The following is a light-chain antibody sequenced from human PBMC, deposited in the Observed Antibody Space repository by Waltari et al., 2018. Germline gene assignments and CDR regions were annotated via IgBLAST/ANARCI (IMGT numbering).Light chain of an antibody. J-gene: IGKJ1*01. V-gene: IGKV3-20*01. CDR3: QHYVSLPVT. CDR1: QSVSRA. CDR2: GAS. Sequence: EIVLTQSPGTLSLSPGERATLSCRASQSVSRALAWYQQNPGQAPRLLIYGASNRATVIPDRFSGIGSGTDFSLIISRLEPEDFAVYYCQHYVSLPVTFGQGTKVEIK.